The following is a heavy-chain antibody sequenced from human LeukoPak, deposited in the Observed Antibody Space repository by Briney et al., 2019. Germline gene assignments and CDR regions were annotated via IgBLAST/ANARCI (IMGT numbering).Heavy chain of an antibody. CDR3: ASKDVSSGSFSY. CDR2: IGLSGSPL. D-gene: IGHD3-22*01. V-gene: IGHV3-11*04. J-gene: IGHJ4*02. Sequence: GGSPSLSCAVSRFPFTRFYMSWIRQAPGKGVECISYIGLSGSPLDYADPVRGRFTISRDNAKNLLYLELNSLRAEERAVYYCASKDVSSGSFSYWGQGTLVSVSS. CDR1: RFPFTRFY.